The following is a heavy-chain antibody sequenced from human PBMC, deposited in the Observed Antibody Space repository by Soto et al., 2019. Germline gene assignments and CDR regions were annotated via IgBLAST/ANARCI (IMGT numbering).Heavy chain of an antibody. V-gene: IGHV3-30-3*01. J-gene: IGHJ4*02. D-gene: IGHD3-22*01. CDR2: ISYDGSNK. CDR3: ARVGYYYDSSGYTIDY. CDR1: GFTFSSYA. Sequence: PGGSLRLSCAASGFTFSSYAMHWVRQAPGKGLEWVAVISYDGSNKYYADSVKGRFTISRDNSKNTLYLQMNSLRAEDTAVYYCARVGYYYDSSGYTIDYWGQGTLVTVSS.